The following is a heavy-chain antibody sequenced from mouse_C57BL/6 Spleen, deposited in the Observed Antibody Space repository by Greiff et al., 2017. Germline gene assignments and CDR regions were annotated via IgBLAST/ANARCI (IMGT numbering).Heavy chain of an antibody. V-gene: IGHV5-6*01. CDR2: ISSGGSST. Sequence: EVKLMESGGDLVKPGGSLKLSCAASGFTFSSYGMPWVRQTPDKRLEWVATISSGGSSTYYPDSVKGRFTISRDNDKNTLYLQMSSLKSEDTAMYYCAGIATIVEGDWFAYWGQGTLVTVSA. CDR1: GFTFSSYG. J-gene: IGHJ3*01. CDR3: AGIATIVEGDWFAY. D-gene: IGHD1-1*01.